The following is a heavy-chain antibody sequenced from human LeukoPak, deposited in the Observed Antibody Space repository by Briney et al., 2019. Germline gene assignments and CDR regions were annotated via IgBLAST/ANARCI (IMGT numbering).Heavy chain of an antibody. D-gene: IGHD3-3*01. CDR1: GYTFTSYD. CDR3: ARLPRRSYDFWSGYFHWFDP. CDR2: MNPNSGNT. Sequence: GASVKVSCKASGYTFTSYDINWVRQATGQGLEWMGWMNPNSGNTGYAQKFQGRVTMTRNTSISTAYMELSSLRSEDTAVYYCARLPRRSYDFWSGYFHWFDPWGQGTLVTVSS. V-gene: IGHV1-8*01. J-gene: IGHJ5*02.